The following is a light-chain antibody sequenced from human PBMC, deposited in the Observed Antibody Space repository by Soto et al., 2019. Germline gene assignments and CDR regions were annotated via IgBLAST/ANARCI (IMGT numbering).Light chain of an antibody. V-gene: IGLV1-40*01. CDR3: QSYDSSLGGSRI. J-gene: IGLJ2*01. CDR2: GDT. CDR1: SSNIGAGYH. Sequence: QSVLTQPPSVSGATGRRITISCTGCSSNIGAGYHVHWYQHLPGTAPKVLIYGDTNRPSGVPDRFSGSKSGTSASLAITGLQAEDEAAYYCQSYDSSLGGSRIFGGGTKVTV.